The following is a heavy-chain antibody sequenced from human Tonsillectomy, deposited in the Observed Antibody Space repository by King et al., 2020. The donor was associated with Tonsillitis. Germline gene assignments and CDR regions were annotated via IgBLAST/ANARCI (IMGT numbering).Heavy chain of an antibody. J-gene: IGHJ4*02. CDR2: IYYSGST. CDR1: GFTFSRYS. D-gene: IGHD3-10*01. CDR3: ARSYGSGSYYGKTDY. Sequence: VQLVESGGGLVQPGGSLRLACAASGFTFSRYSMNWVRQPPGKGLEWIGYIYYSGSTNYNPSLKSRVTISVYTSKNQFSLKLGSVTAAETAVYYCARSYGSGSYYGKTDYWGQGTLVTVSS. V-gene: IGHV4-59*01.